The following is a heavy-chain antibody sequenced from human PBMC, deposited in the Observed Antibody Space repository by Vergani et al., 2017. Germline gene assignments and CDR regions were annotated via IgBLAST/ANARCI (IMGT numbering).Heavy chain of an antibody. D-gene: IGHD3-10*01. CDR3: ARDAWFGEFPSPNDAFDI. V-gene: IGHV3-33*08. CDR1: GFTFSSNY. Sequence: VQLVESGGGLIQPGGSLRLSCAASGFTFSSNYMSWVRQAPGKGLEWVAVIWYDGSNKYYADSVKGRFTISRDTSTNTLYVQMNSLRAEDMAVYYCARDAWFGEFPSPNDAFDIWGQGTMVTVSS. CDR2: IWYDGSNK. J-gene: IGHJ3*02.